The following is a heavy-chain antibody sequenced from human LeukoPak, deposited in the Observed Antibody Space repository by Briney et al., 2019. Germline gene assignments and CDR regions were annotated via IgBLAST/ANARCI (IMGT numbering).Heavy chain of an antibody. Sequence: GGSLRLSCAASGFTFSSYSMNWVRQAPGKGLEWVSSISSSSSYIYYADSVKGRLTISRDNAKNSLYLQMNSLRAEDTAVYYCASFSLKGYDYWGQGTLVTVSS. CDR2: ISSSSSYI. D-gene: IGHD6-13*01. CDR3: ASFSLKGYDY. V-gene: IGHV3-21*01. CDR1: GFTFSSYS. J-gene: IGHJ4*02.